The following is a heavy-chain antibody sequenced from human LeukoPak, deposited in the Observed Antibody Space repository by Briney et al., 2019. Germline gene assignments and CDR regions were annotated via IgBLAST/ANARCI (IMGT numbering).Heavy chain of an antibody. CDR3: ARSSNLHYFDY. CDR1: GDSVSNNRAI. J-gene: IGHJ4*02. CDR2: TYYRYKRYN. V-gene: IGHV6-1*01. Sequence: SQTLSLTCAISGDSVSNNRAIWIWVPQSPSRGLQLLGRTYYRYKRYNDYAVSVKSRITLNVDTSKNQFSLQLNSVTPGDTAVYYCARSSNLHYFDYWGQGTQVTVSS.